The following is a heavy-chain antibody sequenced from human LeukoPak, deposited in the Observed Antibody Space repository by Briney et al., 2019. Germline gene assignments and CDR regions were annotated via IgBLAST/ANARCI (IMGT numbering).Heavy chain of an antibody. V-gene: IGHV3-66*01. CDR2: IYSGGST. CDR1: GFTVSSNY. CDR3: ARDRDGYNYLESWAFDI. D-gene: IGHD5-24*01. Sequence: GGSLRLSCAASGFTVSSNYMNWVRQAPGKGLEWVSVIYSGGSTFYADSVKGRFTISRDNSKNTLYLQMNSLSAEDTAVYYCARDRDGYNYLESWAFDIWGQGTMVTVSS. J-gene: IGHJ3*02.